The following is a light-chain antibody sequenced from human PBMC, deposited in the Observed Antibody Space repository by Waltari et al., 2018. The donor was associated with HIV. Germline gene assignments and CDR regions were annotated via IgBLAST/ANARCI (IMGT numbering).Light chain of an antibody. V-gene: IGLV2-11*01. CDR1: SSDVGGYDS. J-gene: IGLJ3*02. CDR2: EVI. Sequence: QSALTQPRSVSGSPGQSVTISCTGTSSDVGGYDSVSWYLQHPGKVPKLIIYEVIKRATGVPDRFSGSKSVKTAYLTISGGQTEDEADYFCCSYAGTYTYVLFGGGTKLTVL. CDR3: CSYAGTYTYVL.